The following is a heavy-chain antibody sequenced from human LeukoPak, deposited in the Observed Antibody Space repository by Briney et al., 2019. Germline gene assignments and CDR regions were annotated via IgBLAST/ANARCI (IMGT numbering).Heavy chain of an antibody. Sequence: PSETLSLTCAVYGGSFSGYYWSWIRQPPGKGLEWIGEINHSGSTNYNPSLKSRVTISVDTSKNQFSLKLSSVTAADTAVYYCARQGRCTNGVCYNVGYFDYWGQGTLVTVSS. J-gene: IGHJ4*02. V-gene: IGHV4-34*01. CDR2: INHSGST. CDR3: ARQGRCTNGVCYNVGYFDY. D-gene: IGHD2-8*01. CDR1: GGSFSGYY.